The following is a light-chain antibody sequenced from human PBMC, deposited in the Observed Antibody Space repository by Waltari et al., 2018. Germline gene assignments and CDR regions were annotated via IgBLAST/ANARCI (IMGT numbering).Light chain of an antibody. CDR1: QNIRKY. CDR2: ETS. Sequence: ATLSCRASQNIRKYLVWYQQKPGQAPRLLMYETSIRATGTPDRFSGSGFGTDFSLTISRLEPEDFAVYYCQNYERLPATFGQGTKVEIK. CDR3: QNYERLPAT. J-gene: IGKJ1*01. V-gene: IGKV3-20*01.